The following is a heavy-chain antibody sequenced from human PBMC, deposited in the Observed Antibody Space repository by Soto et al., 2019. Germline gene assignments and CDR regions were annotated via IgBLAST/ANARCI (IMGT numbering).Heavy chain of an antibody. CDR2: IKQDGSEK. J-gene: IGHJ4*02. Sequence: GGSLRLSCVVSGFTFSSYWMNWVRQAPGKGLEWVANIKQDGSEKYYVDSAKGRFTICRDNAKNTLYLQMNSLSAEDTAIYYCATSRTFDYWGQGTLVTVSS. D-gene: IGHD6-13*01. V-gene: IGHV3-7*01. CDR1: GFTFSSYW. CDR3: ATSRTFDY.